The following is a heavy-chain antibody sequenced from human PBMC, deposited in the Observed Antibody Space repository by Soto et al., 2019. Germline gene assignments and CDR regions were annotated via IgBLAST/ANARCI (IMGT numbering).Heavy chain of an antibody. V-gene: IGHV3-11*06. CDR2: ISSSSSYT. CDR3: ARGGYSSGWPWDNWFDP. J-gene: IGHJ5*02. D-gene: IGHD6-19*01. CDR1: GFTFSDYY. Sequence: GGSLRLSCAASGFTFSDYYMSWIRQAPGKGLEWVSYISSSSSYTNYADSVKGRFTISRDNAKNSLYLQMNSLRAEDTAVYYCARGGYSSGWPWDNWFDPWGQGTLVTVSS.